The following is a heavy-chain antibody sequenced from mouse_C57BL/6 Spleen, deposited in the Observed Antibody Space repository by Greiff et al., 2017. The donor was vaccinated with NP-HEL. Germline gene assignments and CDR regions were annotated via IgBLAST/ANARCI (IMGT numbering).Heavy chain of an antibody. D-gene: IGHD4-1*01. CDR1: GYTFTDYN. CDR2: INPNNGGT. V-gene: IGHV1-18*01. Sequence: EVKLVESGPELVKPGASVKIPCKASGYTFTDYNMDWVKQSHGKSLEWIGDINPNNGGTIYNQKFKGKATLTVDKSSSTAYMELRSLTSEDTAVYYCARGGMLGAYWGQGTLVTVSA. CDR3: ARGGMLGAY. J-gene: IGHJ3*01.